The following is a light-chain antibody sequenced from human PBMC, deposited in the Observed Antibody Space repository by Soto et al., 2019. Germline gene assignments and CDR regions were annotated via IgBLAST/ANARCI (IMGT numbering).Light chain of an antibody. Sequence: QSVLTQPPSVSGAPGQRVTISCTGSSSNIGAGYDVPWYQQLPGTAPKLLIYGNSNRPSGVPDRFSGSKSGTSASLAITGLQAEDDADYYSQSYDSSMSGVVFGGGTKVTVL. CDR1: SSNIGAGYD. V-gene: IGLV1-40*01. J-gene: IGLJ2*01. CDR3: QSYDSSMSGVV. CDR2: GNS.